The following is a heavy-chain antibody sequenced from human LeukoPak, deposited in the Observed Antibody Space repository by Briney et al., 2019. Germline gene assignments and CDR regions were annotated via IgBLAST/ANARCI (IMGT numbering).Heavy chain of an antibody. CDR1: GYTFTSYD. V-gene: IGHV1-8*01. CDR3: AGEAGHSGGSYLDY. D-gene: IGHD1-26*01. J-gene: IGHJ4*02. Sequence: GASVKVSCKASGYTFTSYDIDWVRQATGQGLEWMGWMNPNSGNTGYAQKFQGRVTMTRNTSISTAYMELSSLRSEDTAVYYCAGEAGHSGGSYLDYWGQGTLVTVSS. CDR2: MNPNSGNT.